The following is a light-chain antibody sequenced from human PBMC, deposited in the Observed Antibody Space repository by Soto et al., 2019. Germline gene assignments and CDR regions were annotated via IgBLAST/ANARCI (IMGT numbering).Light chain of an antibody. CDR3: QQYHERPPWT. CDR1: LTMNNN. CDR2: GAS. J-gene: IGKJ1*01. V-gene: IGKV3-15*01. Sequence: EIVMTQSPATLSVSPGESVTLSCRASLTMNNNIAWYQHKPGQAPRLLIFGASSRATGVPGRFSGSGFGTEFTLSIRSLQSEDFAVYYCQQYHERPPWTFGQGTTVEMK.